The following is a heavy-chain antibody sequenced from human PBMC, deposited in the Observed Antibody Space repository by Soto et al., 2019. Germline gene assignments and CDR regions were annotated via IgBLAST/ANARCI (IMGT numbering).Heavy chain of an antibody. Sequence: SETLSLTCAVYGGSFSGYYWSWIRQPPGKGLEWIGEINHSGSTNYSPSLTSRVSISVDTSKNQVSLKLTSVTAADTAVYFCARVTMVIRDSDHFGVDAWGHGTTVTVSS. V-gene: IGHV4-34*01. D-gene: IGHD4-17*01. J-gene: IGHJ6*02. CDR2: INHSGST. CDR3: ARVTMVIRDSDHFGVDA. CDR1: GGSFSGYY.